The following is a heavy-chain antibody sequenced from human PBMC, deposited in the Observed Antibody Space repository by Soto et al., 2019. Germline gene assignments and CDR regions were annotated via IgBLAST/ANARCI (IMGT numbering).Heavy chain of an antibody. D-gene: IGHD3-3*01. J-gene: IGHJ6*02. Sequence: SETLSLTCTVSGGSISSGGYYWNWIRQHPGKGLEWIGYIYYSGSTNYNPSLKSRVTISVDTSKNQFSLKLSSVTAADTAVYYCARAIYDFWSGYYPAPYYYYGMDVWGQGTTVTVSS. CDR3: ARAIYDFWSGYYPAPYYYYGMDV. V-gene: IGHV4-61*08. CDR1: GGSISSGGYY. CDR2: IYYSGST.